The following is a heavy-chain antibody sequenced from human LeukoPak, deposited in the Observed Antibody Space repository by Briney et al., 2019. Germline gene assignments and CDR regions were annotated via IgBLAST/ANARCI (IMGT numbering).Heavy chain of an antibody. CDR1: GGSFSGYY. Sequence: SETLSLTCAVYGGSFSGYYWSWIRQPPGKGLEWIGEINHSGSTNYNPSLKSRVTISVDTSKNQSSLKLSSVTAADTAVYYCARGLLGYCSSTSCYYGMDVWGQGTTVTVSS. CDR3: ARGLLGYCSSTSCYYGMDV. V-gene: IGHV4-34*01. D-gene: IGHD2-2*01. J-gene: IGHJ6*02. CDR2: INHSGST.